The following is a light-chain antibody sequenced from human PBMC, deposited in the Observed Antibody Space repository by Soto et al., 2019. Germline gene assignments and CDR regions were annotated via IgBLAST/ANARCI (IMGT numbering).Light chain of an antibody. CDR1: QSVSSN. Sequence: EIVMTQSPATLSVSPGERATLSCRASQSVSSNLAWYQQKPGQAPRLLIYGASTRATGVPVRFSGSGSGTDFTLTINSLQSEDFALYYCQQYNNWPPTFGQGTKVDIK. CDR2: GAS. V-gene: IGKV3-15*01. CDR3: QQYNNWPPT. J-gene: IGKJ1*01.